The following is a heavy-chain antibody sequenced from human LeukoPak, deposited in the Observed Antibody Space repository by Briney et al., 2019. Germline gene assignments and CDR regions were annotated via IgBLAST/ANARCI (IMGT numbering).Heavy chain of an antibody. CDR1: GGSITSANW. CDR2: IYHTGNT. CDR3: ARDANGSDLHYYHMDV. D-gene: IGHD6-25*01. Sequence: PSGTLSLTCAVSGGSITSANWWSWVRQSPGKGLEWIGEIYHTGNTNYNPSLNSRVGISLDTSKNQFSLRLTSVTAADTAVYFCARDANGSDLHYYHMDVWGKGTTVTVSS. V-gene: IGHV4-4*02. J-gene: IGHJ6*03.